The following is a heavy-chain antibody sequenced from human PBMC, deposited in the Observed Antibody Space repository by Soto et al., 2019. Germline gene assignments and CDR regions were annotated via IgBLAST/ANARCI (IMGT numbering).Heavy chain of an antibody. J-gene: IGHJ5*02. CDR2: IYYSGST. D-gene: IGHD3-3*01. Sequence: QVQLQESGLGLVKPSQTLSLTCTVSGGSISSGDYYWSWIRQPPGKGLEWIGYIYYSGSTYYNPSLKSRVTISVDTSKNQFSLKLSSVTAADTAVYYCARVRGITIFGVVIATNWFDPWGQGTLVTVSS. CDR3: ARVRGITIFGVVIATNWFDP. CDR1: GGSISSGDYY. V-gene: IGHV4-30-4*01.